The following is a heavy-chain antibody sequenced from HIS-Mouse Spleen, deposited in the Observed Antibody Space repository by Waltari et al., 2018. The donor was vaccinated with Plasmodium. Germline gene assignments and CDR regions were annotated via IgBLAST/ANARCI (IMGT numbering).Heavy chain of an antibody. Sequence: SGFTFSSYAMHWVRQAPGKGLEWVAVISYDGSNKYYADSVKGRFTISRDNSKNTLYLQMNSLRAEDTAVYYCAREAGSGGLYYFDYWGQGTLVTVSS. CDR3: AREAGSGGLYYFDY. D-gene: IGHD3-10*01. J-gene: IGHJ4*02. V-gene: IGHV3-30-3*01. CDR1: GFTFSSYA. CDR2: ISYDGSNK.